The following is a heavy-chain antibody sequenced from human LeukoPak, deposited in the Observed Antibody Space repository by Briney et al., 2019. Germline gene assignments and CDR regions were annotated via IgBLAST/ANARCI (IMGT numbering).Heavy chain of an antibody. CDR1: GDSNTNSLYY. CDR2: IDYGGST. J-gene: IGHJ3*02. CDR3: AFGVAYDAFDI. V-gene: IGHV4-39*07. Sequence: PSETLSLTCTVSGDSNTNSLYYWGWVRQPPGKGLEWIGTIDYGGSTNYNPSLKSRVTISVDTSKNQFSLKLSSVTAADTAVYYCAFGVAYDAFDIWGQGTMVTVSS. D-gene: IGHD3-3*01.